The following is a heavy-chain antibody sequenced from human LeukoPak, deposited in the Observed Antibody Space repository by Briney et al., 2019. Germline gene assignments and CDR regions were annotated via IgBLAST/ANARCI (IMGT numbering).Heavy chain of an antibody. CDR2: ISYDGSNK. Sequence: PGRSLRLSCAASGFTFSSYAMHWVRQAPGKGLEWVAVISYDGSNKYYADSVKGRFTISRDNSKNTLYLQMNSLRAEDTAVYYCAREKLAGIAVAGRWEFDYWGQGTLVTVSS. J-gene: IGHJ4*02. V-gene: IGHV3-30-3*01. D-gene: IGHD6-19*01. CDR1: GFTFSSYA. CDR3: AREKLAGIAVAGRWEFDY.